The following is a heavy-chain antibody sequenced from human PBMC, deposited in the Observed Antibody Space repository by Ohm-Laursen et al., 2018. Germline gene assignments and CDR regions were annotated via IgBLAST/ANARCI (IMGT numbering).Heavy chain of an antibody. V-gene: IGHV4-59*12. D-gene: IGHD3-22*01. CDR1: GDSISNYY. Sequence: SDTLSLTCIVSGDSISNYYWSWVRQPPGKGLEWIGYIDYSGSTNYNPSLRTRLTMSVDTSKNQFSLRLSSVTAADTAVYYFARDGRPLDSSGYYYFDYWGHGILVTVSS. J-gene: IGHJ4*01. CDR3: ARDGRPLDSSGYYYFDY. CDR2: IDYSGST.